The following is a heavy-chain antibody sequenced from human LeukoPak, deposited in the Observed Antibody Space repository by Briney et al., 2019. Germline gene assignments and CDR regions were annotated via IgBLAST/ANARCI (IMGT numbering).Heavy chain of an antibody. J-gene: IGHJ6*03. Sequence: SQTLSLTCTVSGGSISSGSYYWSWIRQPAGKGLESLGRIYTSGSTNYNPYLKSRVTISVDTSKNQFSLKLSSVTAADTAVYYCARVKQLGYYYYYYMDVWGKGTTVTVSS. D-gene: IGHD6-6*01. CDR2: IYTSGST. CDR1: GGSISSGSYY. V-gene: IGHV4-61*02. CDR3: ARVKQLGYYYYYYMDV.